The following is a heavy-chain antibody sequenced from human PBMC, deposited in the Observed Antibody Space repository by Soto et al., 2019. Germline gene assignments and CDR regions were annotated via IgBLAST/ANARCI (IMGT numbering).Heavy chain of an antibody. D-gene: IGHD2-2*02. V-gene: IGHV1-18*01. CDR3: ARDHCTTTNCYTSIYYYGMDV. CDR2: ISLYSDGT. J-gene: IGHJ6*02. CDR1: GYTFSNYC. Sequence: ASVKVSCKTSGYTFSNYCITWVRQAPGQPLEWLGWISLYSDGTNYAQKFQGRVSMTTDTSTTTAYMELRSLRSDDTAVYYCARDHCTTTNCYTSIYYYGMDVWGQGTTVTVSS.